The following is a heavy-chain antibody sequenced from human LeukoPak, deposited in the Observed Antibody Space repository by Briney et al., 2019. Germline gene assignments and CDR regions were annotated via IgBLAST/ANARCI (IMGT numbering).Heavy chain of an antibody. CDR1: GGSISSYY. CDR2: IYTSGST. J-gene: IGHJ6*03. V-gene: IGHV4-4*07. CDR3: ASSAAGYYYYYMDV. Sequence: SETLSLTCTVSGGSISSYYWSWIRQPAGKGLEWIGRIYTSGSTNYNPSLKSRVTISVNKSKNQFSLKLTSVTAADTAVYYCASSAAGYYYYYMDVWGKGTTVTVSS. D-gene: IGHD6-13*01.